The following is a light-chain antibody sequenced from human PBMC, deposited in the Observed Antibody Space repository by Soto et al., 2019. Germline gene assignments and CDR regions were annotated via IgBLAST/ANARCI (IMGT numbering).Light chain of an antibody. CDR1: QSVSSN. V-gene: IGKV3-15*01. CDR2: GAS. CDR3: QQSNSRPRT. J-gene: IGKJ1*01. Sequence: EIMMTQSPATLSVSPGERVTLSCRASQSVSSNLAWYQQKPGQAPRLLIYGASTRAPGVPARFSGSGSGTDFTLTISSLQSEDFAVYYCQQSNSRPRTFGQGTTVEIK.